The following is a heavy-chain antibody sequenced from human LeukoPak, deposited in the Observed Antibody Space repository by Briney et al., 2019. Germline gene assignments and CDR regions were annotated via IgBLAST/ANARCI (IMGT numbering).Heavy chain of an antibody. CDR3: AIFDFDY. D-gene: IGHD3-3*01. CDR1: GFTFSSYG. V-gene: IGHV3-30*03. J-gene: IGHJ4*02. CDR2: ISYDGSNK. Sequence: GGSLRLSCAASGFTFSSYGMHWVRQAPGKGLEWVAVISYDGSNKYYADSVKGRFTISRDNSKNTLYLQMNSLRAEDTAVYYCAIFDFDYWGQGTLVTVSS.